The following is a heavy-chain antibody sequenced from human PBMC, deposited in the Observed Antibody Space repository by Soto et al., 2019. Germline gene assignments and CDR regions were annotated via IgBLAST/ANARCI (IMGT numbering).Heavy chain of an antibody. CDR2: ISGSGGST. Sequence: EVQLLESGGGLVQPGGSLRLSCAASGFTFSSYAMSWVRQAPGKGLEWVSAISGSGGSTYYADSVKGRFTISRDNSKNTLYLQMNSLRAEDTAVYYCAKDLLSTASLDCSSTSCHPDAFDIWGQGTMVTVSS. D-gene: IGHD2-2*01. J-gene: IGHJ3*02. V-gene: IGHV3-23*01. CDR1: GFTFSSYA. CDR3: AKDLLSTASLDCSSTSCHPDAFDI.